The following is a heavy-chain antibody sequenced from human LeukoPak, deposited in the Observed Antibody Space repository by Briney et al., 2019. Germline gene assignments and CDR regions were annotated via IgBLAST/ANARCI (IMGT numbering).Heavy chain of an antibody. Sequence: PGGSLRLSCAASGFTFSSYDMHWVRQPTGKGLEWVSAIGTAGDTYYPGSVKGRFTISRENAKNSLYLQMSSLRAGDTAVYYCAREAAGGGYFDYWGQGTLVTVSS. J-gene: IGHJ4*02. D-gene: IGHD2-15*01. CDR3: AREAAGGGYFDY. V-gene: IGHV3-13*01. CDR1: GFTFSSYD. CDR2: IGTAGDT.